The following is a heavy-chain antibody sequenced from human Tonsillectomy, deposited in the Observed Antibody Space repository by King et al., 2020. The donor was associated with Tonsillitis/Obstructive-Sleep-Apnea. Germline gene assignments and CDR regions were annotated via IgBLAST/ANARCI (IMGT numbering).Heavy chain of an antibody. J-gene: IGHJ4*02. V-gene: IGHV2-5*02. Sequence: TLKESGPTLVKPTQTLTLTCTFSGFSLSTSGVGVGWIRQPPGKALEWLALIYWDDDKRYSPSLKSRLTITKDTSKNQVVLTMINMDPVDTATYYCAHTMTTITDFDYWGQGTLDTVSS. D-gene: IGHD4-11*01. CDR3: AHTMTTITDFDY. CDR1: GFSLSTSGVG. CDR2: IYWDDDK.